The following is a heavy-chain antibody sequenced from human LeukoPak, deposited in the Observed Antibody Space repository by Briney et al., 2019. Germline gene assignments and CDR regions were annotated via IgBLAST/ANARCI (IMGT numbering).Heavy chain of an antibody. CDR2: TVGGSDGT. CDR1: GLTFSSTS. J-gene: IGHJ4*02. V-gene: IGHV3-23*01. D-gene: IGHD4-11*01. CDR3: AKLTTS. Sequence: GGSLRLSCAASGLTFSSTSMSWVRQAPGKGLEWVAVTVGGSDGTYYADSVKGRFTISRDNSNNTLYLQMNSLRAEDTAVYYCAKLTTSWGQGTLVTVSS.